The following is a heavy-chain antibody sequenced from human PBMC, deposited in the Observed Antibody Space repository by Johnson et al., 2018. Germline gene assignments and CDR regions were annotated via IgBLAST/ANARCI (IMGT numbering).Heavy chain of an antibody. CDR1: GFTFGYYG. V-gene: IGHV3-33*01. CDR2: LWYDGNNK. J-gene: IGHJ4*02. CDR3: VTQDSSGYYTDY. Sequence: QVQLVQSGGGAVQXGASXRLXCVASGFTFGYYGMHWVRQAPGKGLEWVAVLWYDGNNKFYGDSVKGRFAISRDNSKNTLYLEMNSLRGEDTAVYYCVTQDSSGYYTDYWGQGTLVTVSS. D-gene: IGHD3-3*01.